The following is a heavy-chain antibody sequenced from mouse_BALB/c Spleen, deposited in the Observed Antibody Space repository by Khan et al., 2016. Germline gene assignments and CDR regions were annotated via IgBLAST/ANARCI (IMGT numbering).Heavy chain of an antibody. D-gene: IGHD2-2*01. Sequence: EVQLQESGPGLVKPSQSLSLTCTVTGYSITSDYAWNWIRQFPRNKLECLGYISSSGTTIYNPSLKSRISITRDTSKNQFFLQLNSVTTEDTATYYCTRSGALYGYFTYWGQGTLVTVSA. CDR2: ISSSGTT. V-gene: IGHV3-2*02. CDR3: TRSGALYGYFTY. CDR1: GYSITSDYA. J-gene: IGHJ3*01.